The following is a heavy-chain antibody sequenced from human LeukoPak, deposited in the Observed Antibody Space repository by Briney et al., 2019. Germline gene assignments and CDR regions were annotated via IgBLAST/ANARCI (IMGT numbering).Heavy chain of an antibody. V-gene: IGHV4-38-2*02. CDR1: GYSISSGYY. D-gene: IGHD5-12*01. J-gene: IGHJ6*03. CDR3: ARVATSNYMDV. CDR2: IYHSGST. Sequence: SETLSLTCTVSGYSISSGYYWGWIRQPPGKGLEWIGSIYHSGSTYYNPSLKSRVTISVDTSKNQLSLKLSSVTAADTAVYYCARVATSNYMDVWGKGTTVTVSS.